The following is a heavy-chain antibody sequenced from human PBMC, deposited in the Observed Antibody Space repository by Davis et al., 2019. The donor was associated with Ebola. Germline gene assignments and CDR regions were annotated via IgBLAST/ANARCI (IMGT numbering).Heavy chain of an antibody. CDR2: ISGSGSST. CDR1: EFSFSIYA. Sequence: GESLKISCTASEFSFSIYAMSWVRQAPGKGLEWVSAISGSGSSTYYADSMKGRVTISRDNAKNSLYLQMDNLRAEDTSVYYCARDPDILSGAMDVWGKGTTVTVSS. D-gene: IGHD3-9*01. CDR3: ARDPDILSGAMDV. V-gene: IGHV3-23*01. J-gene: IGHJ6*04.